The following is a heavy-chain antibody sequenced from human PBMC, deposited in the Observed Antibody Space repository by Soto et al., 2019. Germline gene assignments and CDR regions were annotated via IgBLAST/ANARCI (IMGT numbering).Heavy chain of an antibody. J-gene: IGHJ4*02. CDR1: GYTFTSYY. D-gene: IGHD3-22*01. CDR3: AREGDYYDNSGGDYFDY. CDR2: INPSGGST. Sequence: QVQLVQSGAEVKKPGASVKVSCKASGYTFTSYYMHWVRQAPGQGLEWMGIINPSGGSTSYAQKFQCRDTMTRDEATSTVYMELSSLRSEDTAVYYCAREGDYYDNSGGDYFDYWGQGTLVTVSS. V-gene: IGHV1-46*01.